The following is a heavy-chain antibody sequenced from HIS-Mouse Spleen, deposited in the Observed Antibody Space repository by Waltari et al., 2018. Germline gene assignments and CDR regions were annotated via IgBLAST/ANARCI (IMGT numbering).Heavy chain of an antibody. V-gene: IGHV4-39*07. Sequence: QLQLQESGPGLVKPSETLSLTCTVSGGSISSSSYYWGWIRQPPGQGLEWIGRTYYRGSTYYNPSLKSRVTISVDTSRNQFSLKLGSVTAADTAVYYCAREIPYSSSWYDWYFDLWGRGTLVTVSS. CDR3: AREIPYSSSWYDWYFDL. CDR1: GGSISSSSYY. D-gene: IGHD6-13*01. CDR2: TYYRGST. J-gene: IGHJ2*01.